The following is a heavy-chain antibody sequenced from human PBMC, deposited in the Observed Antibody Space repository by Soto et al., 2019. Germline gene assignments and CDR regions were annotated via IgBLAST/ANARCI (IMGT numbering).Heavy chain of an antibody. CDR3: AKLEGLGDYYGMDV. CDR1: GFTFTSYA. D-gene: IGHD3-16*01. CDR2: ISGAGGTT. V-gene: IGHV3-23*01. J-gene: IGHJ6*02. Sequence: EVHLLESGGGLVQPGGPVRLSCAASGFTFTSYAMSWVRQAPGKGLEWVSGISGAGGTTYYANSVKGRFTISRDNYKYTLHLQMNSLRAEDTAVYYCAKLEGLGDYYGMDVWGQGTTVTVSS.